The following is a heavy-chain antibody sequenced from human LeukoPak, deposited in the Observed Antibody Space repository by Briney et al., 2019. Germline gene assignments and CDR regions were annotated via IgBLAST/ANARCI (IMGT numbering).Heavy chain of an antibody. CDR3: ARQLDYGGFGAFGI. CDR2: VYPGDSDT. CDR1: GYTFTNYW. D-gene: IGHD4-23*01. V-gene: IGHV5-51*01. J-gene: IGHJ3*02. Sequence: GESLQISCKGSGYTFTNYWIHWVRQMPGKGLEWMGNVYPGDSDTRYSPSFQGQVTISADKSITTTYLQWNSLKASDTAIYYCARQLDYGGFGAFGIWGQGTMVTVSS.